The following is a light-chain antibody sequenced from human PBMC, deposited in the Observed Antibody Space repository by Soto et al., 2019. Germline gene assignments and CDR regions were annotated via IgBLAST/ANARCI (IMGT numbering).Light chain of an antibody. J-gene: IGKJ1*01. CDR1: QSVSSY. CDR3: QQRSNWPPV. V-gene: IGKV3-11*01. Sequence: EIVLTQSPATLSLYPGERATLSCRASQSVSSYLAWYQQKPGQAPRLLIYDASNRATGIPARFSGSGSGTDFTLTISSLEPEDFAVYYCQQRSNWPPVFGQGTKVDI. CDR2: DAS.